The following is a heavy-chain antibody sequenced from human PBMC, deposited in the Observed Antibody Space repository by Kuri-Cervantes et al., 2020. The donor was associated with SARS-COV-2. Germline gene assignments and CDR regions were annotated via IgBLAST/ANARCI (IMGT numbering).Heavy chain of an antibody. D-gene: IGHD3-3*01. V-gene: IGHV7-4-1*02. Sequence: ASVKVSCKASRYTFTSYAMNWVRQAPGQGLEWMGWINTNTGNPTYAQGFTGRFVFSLDTSVSTAYLQISSLKAEDTAVYYCARDRGLSTIFGVVIIGGGAFDIWGQGTMVTVSS. CDR2: INTNTGNP. CDR1: RYTFTSYA. J-gene: IGHJ3*02. CDR3: ARDRGLSTIFGVVIIGGGAFDI.